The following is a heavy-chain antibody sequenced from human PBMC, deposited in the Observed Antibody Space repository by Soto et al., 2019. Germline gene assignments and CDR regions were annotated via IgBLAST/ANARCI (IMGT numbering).Heavy chain of an antibody. CDR1: GGSISSGGYY. V-gene: IGHV4-31*03. D-gene: IGHD2-15*01. Sequence: QVQLQESGPGLVKPSQTLSLTCTVSGGSISSGGYYWSWIRQHPGKGLEWIGYIYYSGSTYYNPSLKSRVTIAVDTSNNQYSRKLSSVTAADTAVYYCARERGYCSGGSWRGGYYWGQGCLVTVSS. J-gene: IGHJ4*02. CDR3: ARERGYCSGGSWRGGYY. CDR2: IYYSGST.